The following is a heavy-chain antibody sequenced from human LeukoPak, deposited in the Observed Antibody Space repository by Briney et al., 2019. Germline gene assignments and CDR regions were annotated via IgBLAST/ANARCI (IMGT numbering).Heavy chain of an antibody. J-gene: IGHJ5*02. CDR3: ARGRYIARDDNWFDP. V-gene: IGHV4-34*01. CDR2: INHSGST. CDR1: GGSFSGYY. D-gene: IGHD5-18*01. Sequence: KPSETLSLTCAVYGGSFSGYYWSWIRQPPGKGLEWIGEINHSGSTNYNPSLKSRVTISVDTSKNQFSLKLSSVTAADTAVYYCARGRYIARDDNWFDPWGQGTLVTVSS.